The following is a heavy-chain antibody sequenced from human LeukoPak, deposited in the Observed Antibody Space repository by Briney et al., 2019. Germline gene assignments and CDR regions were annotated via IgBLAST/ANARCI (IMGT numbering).Heavy chain of an antibody. V-gene: IGHV1-24*01. CDR1: GYTLTELS. D-gene: IGHD2-15*01. Sequence: ASVKVSCKVSGYTLTELSMHWVRQAPGKGLEWMGGFDPEDGETIYAQKFQGRVTMTEDTSTDTAYMELSSLRSEGTAVYYCARSSWCSGGSCYLFDYWGQGTLVTVSS. CDR2: FDPEDGET. J-gene: IGHJ4*02. CDR3: ARSSWCSGGSCYLFDY.